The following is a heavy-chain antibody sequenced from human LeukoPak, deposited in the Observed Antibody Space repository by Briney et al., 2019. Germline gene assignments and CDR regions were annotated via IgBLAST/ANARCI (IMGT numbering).Heavy chain of an antibody. Sequence: GGSLRLSCVASGFTFSNYLMNWVRQAPGKGLEWVSGISHSGSSIYYADSVKGRFTISRDNSKNTLYLQMDRLRVEDTAVYYCAMALDYWGQGTLVTVSS. J-gene: IGHJ4*02. CDR2: ISHSGSSI. CDR1: GFTFSNYL. V-gene: IGHV3-23*01. CDR3: AMALDY.